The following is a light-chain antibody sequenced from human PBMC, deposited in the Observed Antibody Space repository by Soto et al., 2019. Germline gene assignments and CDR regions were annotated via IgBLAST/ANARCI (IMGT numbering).Light chain of an antibody. V-gene: IGLV2-8*01. CDR1: KSDIGIYDF. J-gene: IGLJ1*01. CDR2: EVV. CDR3: KSYAGSNTYV. Sequence: QSVLTQPPSASGSPGQSVTISCTGSKSDIGIYDFVSWYQHHPGKAPRLIMYEVVQRPSGVPDRFSGSKSGNTASLTVSGLQAADEADYFCKSYAGSNTYVFGPGTKLTVL.